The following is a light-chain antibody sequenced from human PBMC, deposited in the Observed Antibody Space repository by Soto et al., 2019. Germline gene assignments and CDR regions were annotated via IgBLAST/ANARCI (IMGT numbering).Light chain of an antibody. J-gene: IGKJ2*01. CDR1: QSVSRR. CDR2: DAS. CDR3: HTYNSYSLHT. Sequence: DIPMTQSPSTLSASVGDRITITCRASQSVSRRLAWFQQKPGKAPKLLIYDASSLESGVPSRFSGRGSGTEFTLTISSLQPDDCATYYCHTYNSYSLHTFGQGTQLQIK. V-gene: IGKV1-5*01.